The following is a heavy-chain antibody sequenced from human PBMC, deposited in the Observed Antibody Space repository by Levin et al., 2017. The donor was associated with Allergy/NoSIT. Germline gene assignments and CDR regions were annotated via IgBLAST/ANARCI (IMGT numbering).Heavy chain of an antibody. D-gene: IGHD3-22*01. J-gene: IGHJ6*02. Sequence: PSETLSLTCTVSGGSISSYYWSWIRQPPGKGLEWIGYIYYSGSTNYNPSLKSRVTISVDTSKNQFSLKLSSVTAADTAVYYCARLKSYDSSGYYNPTLDYDYGMDVWGQGTTVTVSS. CDR2: IYYSGST. CDR3: ARLKSYDSSGYYNPTLDYDYGMDV. V-gene: IGHV4-59*01. CDR1: GGSISSYY.